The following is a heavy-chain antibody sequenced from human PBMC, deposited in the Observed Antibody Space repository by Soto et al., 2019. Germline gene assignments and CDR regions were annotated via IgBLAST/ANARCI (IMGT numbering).Heavy chain of an antibody. Sequence: QVQLVQSGAEVKKPGSSVKVSCKASGGTFSSYAISWVRQAPGQGLEWMGGIIPIFGTANYAQKFQGRVTITADESTSTAYMELCSLRSEDTAVYYCARSSWAVGATFYYYYAMDVWGQGTTVTVSS. CDR3: ARSSWAVGATFYYYYAMDV. J-gene: IGHJ6*02. V-gene: IGHV1-69*01. CDR2: IIPIFGTA. D-gene: IGHD1-26*01. CDR1: GGTFSSYA.